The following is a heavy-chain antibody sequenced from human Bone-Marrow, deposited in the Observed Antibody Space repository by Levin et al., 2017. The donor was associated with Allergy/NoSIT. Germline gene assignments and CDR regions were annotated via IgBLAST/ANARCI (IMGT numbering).Heavy chain of an antibody. J-gene: IGHJ4*02. Sequence: LSLTCAASGFTFSSYAMSWVRQAPGKGPEWVSAISGSGGSTYYADSVKGRFTISRDNSKNTLYLQMNSLRAEDTAVYYCAKGPLTADDDYGDYWGQGTLVTVSS. CDR2: ISGSGGST. V-gene: IGHV3-23*01. D-gene: IGHD1-14*01. CDR1: GFTFSSYA. CDR3: AKGPLTADDDYGDY.